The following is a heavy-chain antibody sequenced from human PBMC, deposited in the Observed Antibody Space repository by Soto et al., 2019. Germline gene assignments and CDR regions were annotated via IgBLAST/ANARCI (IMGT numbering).Heavy chain of an antibody. D-gene: IGHD2-15*01. CDR3: ASPRHRCAGGCFDF. CDR2: IIPILGIA. V-gene: IGHV1-69*02. CDR1: GGTFSSYT. J-gene: IGHJ4*02. Sequence: SVKVSCKASGGTFSSYTISWVRRAPGQGLEWMGRIIPILGIANYAQKFQGRVTITADKSTSTAYMELSSLRSEDTAVYYCASPRHRCAGGCFDFWGQGTLVTVSS.